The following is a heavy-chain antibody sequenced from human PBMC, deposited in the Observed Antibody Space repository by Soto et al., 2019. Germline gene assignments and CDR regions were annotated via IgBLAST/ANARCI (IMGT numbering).Heavy chain of an antibody. V-gene: IGHV1-8*01. CDR2: MNPNSGNT. Sequence: ASVKVSCKASGYTFTSYDINWVRQATGQGLEWMGWMNPNSGNTGYAQKFQGRVTMTRNTSISTAYMELSSLRSEDTAVYYCARGSRDSYPGSRIFDLWGRGTRVTVSS. J-gene: IGHJ4*02. D-gene: IGHD3-10*01. CDR3: ARGSRDSYPGSRIFDL. CDR1: GYTFTSYD.